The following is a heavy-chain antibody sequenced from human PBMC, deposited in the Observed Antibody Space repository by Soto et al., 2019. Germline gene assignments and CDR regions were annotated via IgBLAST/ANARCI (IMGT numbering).Heavy chain of an antibody. Sequence: SETLSLTCTVSGGSISSGGYYWSWIRQHPGKGLEWIGYIYYSGSTYYNPSLKSRVTISVDTSKNQFSLKLSSVTAADTAVYYCATANCSGGSCYSNWFDPWGQGTLVTVS. J-gene: IGHJ5*02. CDR2: IYYSGST. D-gene: IGHD2-15*01. CDR1: GGSISSGGYY. V-gene: IGHV4-31*03. CDR3: ATANCSGGSCYSNWFDP.